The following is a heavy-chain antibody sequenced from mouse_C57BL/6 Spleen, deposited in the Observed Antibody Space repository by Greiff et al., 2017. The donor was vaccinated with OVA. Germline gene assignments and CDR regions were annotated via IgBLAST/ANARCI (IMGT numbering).Heavy chain of an antibody. CDR2: INPSTGGT. CDR3: ATGTFDY. J-gene: IGHJ2*01. V-gene: IGHV1-42*01. CDR1: GYSFTGYY. Sequence: VHVKQSGPELVKPGASVKISCKASGYSFTGYYMNWVKQSPEKSLEWIGEINPSTGGTTYNQKFKAKATLTVDTSSSTAYMQLKSLTSEDSAVYYCATGTFDYWGQGTTLTVSS. D-gene: IGHD4-1*01.